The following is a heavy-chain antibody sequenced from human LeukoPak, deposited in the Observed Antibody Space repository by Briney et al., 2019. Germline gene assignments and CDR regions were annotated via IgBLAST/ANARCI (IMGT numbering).Heavy chain of an antibody. CDR2: IYTSGST. D-gene: IGHD6-13*01. CDR1: GGSISSYY. J-gene: IGHJ5*02. CDR3: ARRTRIAAALNWFDP. Sequence: SETLSLTCTVSGGSISSYYWSWIRQPAGKGLEWIGRIYTSGSTNYNPSLKSRVTMSVDTSKNQFSLKLSSVTAADTAVYYCARRTRIAAALNWFDPWGQGTLVTVSS. V-gene: IGHV4-4*07.